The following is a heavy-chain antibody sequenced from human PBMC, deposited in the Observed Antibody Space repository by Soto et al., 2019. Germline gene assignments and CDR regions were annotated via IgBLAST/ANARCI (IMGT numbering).Heavy chain of an antibody. CDR3: ARENRFLQWFLLAP. V-gene: IGHV3-21*01. D-gene: IGHD3-3*01. CDR1: GFTFSTYS. J-gene: IGHJ5*02. Sequence: GGSLRLSCAASGFTFSTYSMSWVRQAPGKGLEWVSSITSANSIYYADSVKGRFTISRDNAENSLSLQMNSLRAEDAAVYYCARENRFLQWFLLAPWGQGTLVTV. CDR2: ITSANSI.